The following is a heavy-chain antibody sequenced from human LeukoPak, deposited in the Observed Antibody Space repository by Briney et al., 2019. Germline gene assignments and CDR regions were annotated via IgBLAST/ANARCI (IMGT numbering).Heavy chain of an antibody. V-gene: IGHV3-23*01. CDR3: ASLYGDVDTAMVKADY. CDR2: IGGSSSRT. CDR1: GFTFSSYA. D-gene: IGHD5-18*01. J-gene: IGHJ4*02. Sequence: SGGSLRLSCAASGFTFSSYAMSWVRQAPGKGLEWVSTIGGSSSRTYYADSVKGRFTISRDNAKNSLYLQMNSLRAEDTAVYYCASLYGDVDTAMVKADYWGQGTLVTVSS.